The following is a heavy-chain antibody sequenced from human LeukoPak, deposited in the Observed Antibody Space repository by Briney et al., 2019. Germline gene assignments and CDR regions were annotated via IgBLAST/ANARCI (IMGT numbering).Heavy chain of an antibody. Sequence: GRSLRLSCAASGFTFSSYGMHWVRQATGKGLEWVAVIWYDGSNKYYADSVKGRFTISRDNSKNTLYLQMNSLRAEDTAVYYCARGDGYNDYWGQGTLVTVSS. CDR2: IWYDGSNK. CDR3: ARGDGYNDY. D-gene: IGHD5-24*01. CDR1: GFTFSSYG. J-gene: IGHJ4*02. V-gene: IGHV3-33*01.